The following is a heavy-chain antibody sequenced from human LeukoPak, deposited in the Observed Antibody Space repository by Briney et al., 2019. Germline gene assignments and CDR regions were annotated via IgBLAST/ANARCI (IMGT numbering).Heavy chain of an antibody. D-gene: IGHD3-22*01. CDR3: ARAPRDSNGYYMRSFDS. CDR2: IYHSGYT. CDR1: GYSISSDCY. Sequence: SETLSLTCSVSGYSISSDCYWAWIRPPPGQGLEWIGGIYHSGYTYYYPSLKSRVTLSVDTSKNQFSLRLSSVTAADTAVYYCARAPRDSNGYYMRSFDSWGQGTLVSVSS. V-gene: IGHV4-38-2*02. J-gene: IGHJ4*02.